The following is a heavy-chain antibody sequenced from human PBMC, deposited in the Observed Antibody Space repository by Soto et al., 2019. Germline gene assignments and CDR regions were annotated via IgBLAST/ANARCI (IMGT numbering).Heavy chain of an antibody. J-gene: IGHJ6*02. V-gene: IGHV3-30*02. CDR3: ANKARVTDCAYYAMDV. D-gene: IGHD2-21*02. CDR2: IWYDGSNK. CDR1: GFTFSSYG. Sequence: GGSLSLSCAASGFTFSSYGMHWVRQAPGKGLEWVAVIWYDGSNKYYADSVKGRFTISRDNSKNTLYLQMDSLKTEDTSVYYCANKARVTDCAYYAMDVWGQGTTVTVSS.